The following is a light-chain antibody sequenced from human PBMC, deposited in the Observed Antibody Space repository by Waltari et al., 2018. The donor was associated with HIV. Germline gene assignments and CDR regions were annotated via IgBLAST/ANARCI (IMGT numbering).Light chain of an antibody. CDR2: QNI. Sequence: HSLLTQPPSVTGAPGQRVTISCPGSRPNIGPGTDVPWYQKYPGTAPKLLIFQNINRPSGVPDRFSGSKSVTSASLVITGLQAEDEADYYCQSYDRRLMWVFGGGTSLTV. V-gene: IGLV1-40*01. CDR1: RPNIGPGTD. J-gene: IGLJ2*01. CDR3: QSYDRRLMWV.